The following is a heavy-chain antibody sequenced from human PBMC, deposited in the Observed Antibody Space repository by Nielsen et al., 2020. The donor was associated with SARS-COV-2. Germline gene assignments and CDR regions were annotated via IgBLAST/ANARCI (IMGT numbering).Heavy chain of an antibody. D-gene: IGHD3-16*01. J-gene: IGHJ2*01. CDR1: GGSISTYY. CDR3: ARQRGRGWYFDL. Sequence: SETLSLTCTVSGGSISTYYWSWIRQSPGKGVEWIEPVSYSGRTYYNPSLSLERRVTISVDTSKNHVSLQLTSVTAADTALYYCARQRGRGWYFDLWGRGTLVTVSS. V-gene: IGHV4-59*08. CDR2: VSYSGRT.